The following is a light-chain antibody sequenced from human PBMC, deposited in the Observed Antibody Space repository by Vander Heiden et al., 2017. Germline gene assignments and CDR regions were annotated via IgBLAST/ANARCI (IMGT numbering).Light chain of an antibody. CDR1: QSVSSNY. CDR3: QQYGSSTWT. CDR2: GAA. Sequence: EIVLTQSPGSLSLSPGERATLSCRASQSVSSNYLAWYQQRKGEDPRLLIEGAATRATGRADRCSGSGAGTDVTISSSRVEHEDDAVESCQQYGSSTWTFGQGTKVEIK. V-gene: IGKV3-20*01. J-gene: IGKJ1*01.